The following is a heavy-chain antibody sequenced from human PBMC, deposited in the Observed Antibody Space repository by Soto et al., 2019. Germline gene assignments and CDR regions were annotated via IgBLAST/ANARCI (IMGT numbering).Heavy chain of an antibody. CDR2: ISWDGGST. V-gene: IGHV3-43D*04. CDR3: AKGGIEYYYGSGDYYYHGMDV. CDR1: GFTFDDYA. J-gene: IGHJ6*02. Sequence: PGGSLRLSCAASGFTFDDYAMHWVRQAPGKGLEWVSLISWDGGSTYYADSVKGRFTISRDNSKNSLYLQMNSLRAEDTALYYCAKGGIEYYYGSGDYYYHGMDVWGQGTTVTVSS. D-gene: IGHD3-10*01.